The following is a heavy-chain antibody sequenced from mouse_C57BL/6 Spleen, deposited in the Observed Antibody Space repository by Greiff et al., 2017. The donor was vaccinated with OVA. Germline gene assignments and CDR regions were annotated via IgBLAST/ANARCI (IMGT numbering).Heavy chain of an antibody. CDR1: GYAFSSSW. D-gene: IGHD1-1*01. CDR2: IYPGDGDT. V-gene: IGHV1-82*01. Sequence: QVQLQRSGPELVKPGASVKISCKASGYAFSSSWMNWVKQRPGKGLEWIGRIYPGDGDTNYNGKFKGKATLTADKSSSTAYMQLSSLTSEDSAVDFCARDGLIRAYYAMDYWGQGTSVTVSS. CDR3: ARDGLIRAYYAMDY. J-gene: IGHJ4*01.